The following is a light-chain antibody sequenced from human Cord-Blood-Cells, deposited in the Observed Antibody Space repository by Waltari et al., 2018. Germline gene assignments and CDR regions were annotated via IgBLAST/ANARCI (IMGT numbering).Light chain of an antibody. CDR2: DAS. Sequence: IVFTPSPATLSFSPGERATLSCRASQSVSSYLAWYQQKPGQAPRLLIYDASNRATGIPARFSGSGSGTDFTLTISSLEPEDFAVYYCQQRSNWPPLTFGGGTKVEIK. V-gene: IGKV3-11*01. CDR3: QQRSNWPPLT. CDR1: QSVSSY. J-gene: IGKJ4*01.